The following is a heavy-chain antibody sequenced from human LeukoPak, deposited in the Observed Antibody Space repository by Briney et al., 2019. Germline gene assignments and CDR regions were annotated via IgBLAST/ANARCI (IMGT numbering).Heavy chain of an antibody. CDR3: AKDGYYDSSAYYYVRYFDL. CDR2: ISSSSSYI. V-gene: IGHV3-21*04. D-gene: IGHD3-22*01. Sequence: GGSLRLSCAASGFTFSSYSMNWVRQAPGKGLEWVSSISSSSSYIYYADSVKGRFTISRDNARNSLYLQMNSLRAEDTAVYYCAKDGYYDSSAYYYVRYFDLWGRGTLVTVSS. J-gene: IGHJ2*01. CDR1: GFTFSSYS.